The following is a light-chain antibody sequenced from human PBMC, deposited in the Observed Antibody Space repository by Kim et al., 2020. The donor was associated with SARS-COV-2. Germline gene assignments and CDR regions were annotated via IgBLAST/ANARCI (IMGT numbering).Light chain of an antibody. CDR3: QVWDSSTWV. CDR1: NIGSKN. CDR2: RDS. J-gene: IGLJ3*02. Sequence: SVALGQTARITCGGKNIGSKNVHWYQQKPGQAPVLVIYRDSNRPSGIPERFSGSNSGNTATLNISRAQAGDEADYYCQVWDSSTWVFGGGTQLTVL. V-gene: IGLV3-9*01.